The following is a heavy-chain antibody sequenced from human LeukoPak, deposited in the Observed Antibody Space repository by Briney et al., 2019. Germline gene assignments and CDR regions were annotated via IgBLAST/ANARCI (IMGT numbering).Heavy chain of an antibody. CDR1: GYTFTSYG. J-gene: IGHJ5*02. CDR3: ARGGLGYYGSGSYRWFDP. D-gene: IGHD3-10*01. Sequence: ASVKVSCKASGYTFTSYGIRWVRQAPGQGLEWMGWISAYNGNTNYAQKLQGRVTMTTDTSTSTAYMELRSLRSDDTAVYYCARGGLGYYGSGSYRWFDPSGQGTLVTASS. V-gene: IGHV1-18*01. CDR2: ISAYNGNT.